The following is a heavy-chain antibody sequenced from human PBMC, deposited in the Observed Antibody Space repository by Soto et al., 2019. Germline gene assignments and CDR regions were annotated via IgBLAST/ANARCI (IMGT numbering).Heavy chain of an antibody. V-gene: IGHV1-46*04. CDR3: ARLLKSGSENPYVGLDP. CDR2: INPNGGRT. D-gene: IGHD5-12*01. Sequence: QVQLVQSGAEVKKPGASVKLSCKASGYIFTTYYMYCVRQAPGQGLEWMGIINPNGGRTSYAQKLQGRVIITRDTSASTVYMELSSLRSEDTAVYYCARLLKSGSENPYVGLDPWGQGTLVTVSS. CDR1: GYIFTTYY. J-gene: IGHJ5*02.